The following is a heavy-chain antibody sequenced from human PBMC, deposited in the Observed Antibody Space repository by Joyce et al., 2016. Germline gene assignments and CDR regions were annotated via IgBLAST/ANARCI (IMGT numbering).Heavy chain of an antibody. J-gene: IGHJ4*02. CDR2: IIPGYRTG. V-gene: IGHV1-69*01. D-gene: IGHD6-19*01. CDR3: ARDRDLYSSGWYFDY. Sequence: QVQLVQSGAEVKKPGSSVTVSCKASGDTFTNYAINWLRQAPGQGLEWMCGIIPGYRTGGHAHKFRGSVTLHADESTSTAYVEVCCLRSEDTAVYYCARDRDLYSSGWYFDYWGQGTLVTVSS. CDR1: GDTFTNYA.